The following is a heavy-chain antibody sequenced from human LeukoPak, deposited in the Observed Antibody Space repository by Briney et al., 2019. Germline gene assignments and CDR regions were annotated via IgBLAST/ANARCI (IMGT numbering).Heavy chain of an antibody. CDR3: ARHITIFGVVMSDWFDP. J-gene: IGHJ5*02. D-gene: IGHD3-3*01. CDR1: GGSISGSSYY. Sequence: SETLSLTCTVSGGSISGSSYYWGWIRQPPGKGLEWIGSIYYSGSTYYNPSLKSRVTISVDTSKNQFSLKLSSVTAADTAVYYCARHITIFGVVMSDWFDPWGQGTLVTVSS. CDR2: IYYSGST. V-gene: IGHV4-39*01.